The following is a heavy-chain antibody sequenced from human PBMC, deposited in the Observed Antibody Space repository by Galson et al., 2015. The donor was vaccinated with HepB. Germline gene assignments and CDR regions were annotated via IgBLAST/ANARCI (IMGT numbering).Heavy chain of an antibody. CDR2: ISYDGSNR. Sequence: SLRLSCAASGFTFGSYGMHGVRQAPGKGLEWVAVISYDGSNRYYADAVKGRFTISRDNSKNTLYLQMNSLRAEDTAVYYCASLAAAGTYYYYGMDVWGQGTTVTVSS. V-gene: IGHV3-30*03. CDR1: GFTFGSYG. D-gene: IGHD6-13*01. J-gene: IGHJ6*02. CDR3: ASLAAAGTYYYYGMDV.